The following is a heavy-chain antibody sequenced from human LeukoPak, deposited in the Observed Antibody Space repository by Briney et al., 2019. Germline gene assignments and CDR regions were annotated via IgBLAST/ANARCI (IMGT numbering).Heavy chain of an antibody. CDR2: FDPEDGET. J-gene: IGHJ4*02. V-gene: IGHV1-24*01. Sequence: ALVKVSSKVSGYTLTKLSMLWVRQAPGKGLEWMGGFDPEDGETIYAQKFQGRVTMTEDTSTDTAYMELNSLRSEDTAVYYCATLELLQFWGQGKLVTVSS. CDR3: ATLELLQF. CDR1: GYTLTKLS. D-gene: IGHD1-26*01.